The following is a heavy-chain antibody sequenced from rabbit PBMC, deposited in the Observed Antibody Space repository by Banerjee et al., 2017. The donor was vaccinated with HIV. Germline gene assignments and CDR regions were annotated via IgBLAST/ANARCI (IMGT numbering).Heavy chain of an antibody. CDR3: ARSGDTNYGYASFNL. D-gene: IGHD6-1*01. Sequence: QEQLEESGGDLVKPEGSLTLTCTASGFSFSSYYYMCWVSQAPGKGLEWIACIDAGSSGSTWYASWAKGRFTISKTSTTVTLQMTSLTGADTATYFCARSGDTNYGYASFNLWGQGTLVTVS. CDR1: GFSFSSYYY. CDR2: IDAGSSGST. V-gene: IGHV1S45*01. J-gene: IGHJ4*01.